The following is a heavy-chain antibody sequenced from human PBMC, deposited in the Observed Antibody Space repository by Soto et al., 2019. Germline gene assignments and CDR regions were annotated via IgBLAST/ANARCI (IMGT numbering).Heavy chain of an antibody. CDR1: GYSIAGGYY. CDR2: IYHAGSV. Sequence: SETLSLTCAVSGYSIAGGYYWAWIRQSPGKGLEWIGSIYHAGSVYYNPSLNSRVAVSLDTSKNHFSLKLTSVTAADTAVYYCARTFDYYGMDVWGQGTTVTVSS. V-gene: IGHV4-38-2*01. J-gene: IGHJ6*02. CDR3: ARTFDYYGMDV.